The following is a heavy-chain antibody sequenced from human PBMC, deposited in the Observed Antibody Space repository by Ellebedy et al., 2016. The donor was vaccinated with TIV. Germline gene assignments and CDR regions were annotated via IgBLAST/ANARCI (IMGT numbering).Heavy chain of an antibody. Sequence: GESLKISCAASEFSASTNYTSWVRQAPGKGLEWVSVIYTGGSTNYVDSVKGRFTISRDYSKNTVYLQMNSLGAEDTAVYYCARQHMLDSSGWSFDYWGQGTLVTVSS. CDR1: EFSASTNY. J-gene: IGHJ4*02. D-gene: IGHD6-19*01. CDR3: ARQHMLDSSGWSFDY. V-gene: IGHV3-53*01. CDR2: IYTGGST.